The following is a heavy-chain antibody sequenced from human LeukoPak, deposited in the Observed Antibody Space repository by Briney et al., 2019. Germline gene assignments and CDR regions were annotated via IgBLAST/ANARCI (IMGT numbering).Heavy chain of an antibody. CDR2: TYYRSKLYN. Sequence: SQTLSLTCAISGDSFSSNSAAWNWHRQSPSRGLEWLGRTYYRSKLYNDYAVSVKSRITINPGTSKNQFSLQLNSVTPEDTAVYYCARDLLGYGEVYYYYMDVWGKGTTVTISS. CDR1: GDSFSSNSAA. V-gene: IGHV6-1*01. J-gene: IGHJ6*03. CDR3: ARDLLGYGEVYYYYMDV. D-gene: IGHD3-10*01.